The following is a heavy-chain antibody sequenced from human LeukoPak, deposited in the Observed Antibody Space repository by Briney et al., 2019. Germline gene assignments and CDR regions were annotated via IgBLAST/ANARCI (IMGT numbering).Heavy chain of an antibody. CDR3: AGTDYGGPVFILA. J-gene: IGHJ3*01. D-gene: IGHD4-23*01. Sequence: PSETLSLTCTVSGGSISSGSYYWSWIRQPAGKGLEWIGYIYYSGSTYYNPSLKSRVTISVDTSKNQFSLKLSSVTAADTAVYYCAGTDYGGPVFILAWGQGTMVTVSS. CDR1: GGSISSGSYY. V-gene: IGHV4-30-4*08. CDR2: IYYSGST.